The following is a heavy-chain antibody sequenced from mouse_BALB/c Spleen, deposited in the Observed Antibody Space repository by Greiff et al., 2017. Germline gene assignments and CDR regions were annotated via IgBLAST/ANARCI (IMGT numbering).Heavy chain of an antibody. CDR3: ITTVVPHY. Sequence: EVQLQQSGAELVRSGASVKLSCTASGFNIKDYYMHWVKQRPEQGLEWIGWIDPENGDTEYAPKFQGKATMTADTSSNTAYLQLSSLTSEDTAVYYCITTVVPHYWGQGTTLTVSS. D-gene: IGHD1-1*01. CDR2: IDPENGDT. J-gene: IGHJ2*01. V-gene: IGHV14-4*02. CDR1: GFNIKDYY.